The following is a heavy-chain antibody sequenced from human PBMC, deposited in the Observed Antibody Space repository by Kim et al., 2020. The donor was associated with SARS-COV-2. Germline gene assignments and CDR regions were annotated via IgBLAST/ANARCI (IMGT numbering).Heavy chain of an antibody. CDR1: GGSISSSNW. D-gene: IGHD3-10*01. CDR2: IYNSGST. J-gene: IGHJ6*03. Sequence: SETLSLTCAVSGGSISSSNWWSWVRQPPGKVLEWIGEIYNSGSTNYNPTLKSRATISGDKSKNQFSLKRRPVTAADTAVYYCAGDGLFGGLEDYVDAWGEGTPGTAS. CDR3: AGDGLFGGLEDYVDA. V-gene: IGHV4-4*02.